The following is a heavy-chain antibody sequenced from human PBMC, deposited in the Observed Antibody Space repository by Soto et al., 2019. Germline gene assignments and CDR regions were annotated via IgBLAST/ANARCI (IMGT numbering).Heavy chain of an antibody. J-gene: IGHJ4*02. Sequence: SETLSLTCAVSGGSISSGGYYYWSWIRQPPGKGLEWIGEINHSGSTNYNPSLKSRVTISVDTSKNQFPLKLGSVTAADTAVYYCARGRLDWNYPSPSRKDFDYWGQGTLVTVSS. V-gene: IGHV4-34*01. CDR1: GGSISSGGYYY. CDR3: ARGRLDWNYPSPSRKDFDY. D-gene: IGHD1-7*01. CDR2: INHSGST.